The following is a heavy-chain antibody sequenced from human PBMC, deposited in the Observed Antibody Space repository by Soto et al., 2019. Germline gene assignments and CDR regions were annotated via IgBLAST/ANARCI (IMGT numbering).Heavy chain of an antibody. CDR2: MNPNSGNT. V-gene: IGHV1-8*01. Sequence: ASVKVSCKASGYTFTSYDINWVRQATGQGLEWMGWMNPNSGNTGYAQKFQGRVTMTRNTSISTAYMELSSLRSEDTAVYYCARAQLHQTYGDYYYYMDVWGKGTKVTVSS. D-gene: IGHD4-17*01. CDR1: GYTFTSYD. J-gene: IGHJ6*03. CDR3: ARAQLHQTYGDYYYYMDV.